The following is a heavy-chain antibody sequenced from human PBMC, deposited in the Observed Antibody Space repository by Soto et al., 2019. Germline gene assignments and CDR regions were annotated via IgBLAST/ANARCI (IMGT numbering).Heavy chain of an antibody. Sequence: TSETLSLTCTVSGGSISSGDYYWSWIRQPPGKSLELIGYIYYSGSTYYNLSLKSRVTISVDTSKNQFSLKLSSVTAADTAVYYCARVGGTHYYDSSGYYRPDVWGQGTTVTVSS. D-gene: IGHD3-22*01. J-gene: IGHJ6*02. V-gene: IGHV4-30-4*01. CDR1: GGSISSGDYY. CDR2: IYYSGST. CDR3: ARVGGTHYYDSSGYYRPDV.